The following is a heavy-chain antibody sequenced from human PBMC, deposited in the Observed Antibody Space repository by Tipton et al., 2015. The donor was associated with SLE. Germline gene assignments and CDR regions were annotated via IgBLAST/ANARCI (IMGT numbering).Heavy chain of an antibody. D-gene: IGHD3-10*01. Sequence: TLSLTCTVSGGSISSYYWSWIRQPPGKGPEWIGYIYYSGSTNYNPSLKSRVTISVDTSKNQFSLKLSSVTAADTAVYYCASETYYYGSGTRAFDIWGQGTMVTVSS. CDR1: GGSISSYY. V-gene: IGHV4-59*01. J-gene: IGHJ3*02. CDR2: IYYSGST. CDR3: ASETYYYGSGTRAFDI.